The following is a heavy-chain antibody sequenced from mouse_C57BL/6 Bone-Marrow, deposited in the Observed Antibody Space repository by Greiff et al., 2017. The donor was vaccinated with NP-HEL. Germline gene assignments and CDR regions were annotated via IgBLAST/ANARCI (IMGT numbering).Heavy chain of an antibody. J-gene: IGHJ2*01. D-gene: IGHD1-1*01. CDR3: ARGITTVY. CDR2: IYPGSGNT. Sequence: VQVVESGPELVKPGASVKISCKASGYSFTSYYIHWVKQRPGQGLEWIGWIYPGSGNTKYNEKFKGKATLTADTSSSTAYMQLSSLTSEDSAVYYCARGITTVYWGQGTTLTVSS. CDR1: GYSFTSYY. V-gene: IGHV1-66*01.